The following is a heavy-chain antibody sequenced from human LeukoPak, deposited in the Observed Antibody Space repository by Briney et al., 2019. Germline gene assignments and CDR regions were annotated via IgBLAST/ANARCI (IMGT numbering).Heavy chain of an antibody. CDR1: GYTFTSYG. V-gene: IGHV1-18*01. D-gene: IGHD3-22*01. Sequence: ASVKVSCKASGYTFTSYGISWVRQAPGQGLEWMGWISAYNGNINYAQKLQGRVTMTTDTSTSTAYMELRSLRSDDTAVYYCARDRYYDSSGYVPLGYWGQGTLVTVSS. CDR3: ARDRYYDSSGYVPLGY. CDR2: ISAYNGNI. J-gene: IGHJ4*02.